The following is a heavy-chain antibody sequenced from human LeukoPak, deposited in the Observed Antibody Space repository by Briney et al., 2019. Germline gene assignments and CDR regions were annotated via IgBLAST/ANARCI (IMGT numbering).Heavy chain of an antibody. D-gene: IGHD4-17*01. CDR2: IYYSGST. Sequence: SETLSLTCTVSGGSISSGGYYWSRIRQHPGQGLEWIGYIYYSGSTYYNPSLKRRVTISVDTSKNQFSQKLSSVTAADTAVYFCASGTAVATFDCWGQGTLVTVSS. V-gene: IGHV4-31*03. CDR1: GGSISSGGYY. CDR3: ASGTAVATFDC. J-gene: IGHJ4*02.